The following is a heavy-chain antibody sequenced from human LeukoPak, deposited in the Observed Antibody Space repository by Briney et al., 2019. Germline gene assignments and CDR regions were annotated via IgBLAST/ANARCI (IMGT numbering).Heavy chain of an antibody. CDR2: IRSKANSYAT. Sequence: GSLRLSCAASGFTFSGSAMHWVRQASGKGLEWVGRIRSKANSYATAYAASVKGRFTISRDDSKNTAYLQMNSLKTEDTAVYYCTRAAAAGYYLYYFDYWGQGTLVTVSS. CDR3: TRAAAAGYYLYYFDY. CDR1: GFTFSGSA. V-gene: IGHV3-73*01. J-gene: IGHJ4*02. D-gene: IGHD6-13*01.